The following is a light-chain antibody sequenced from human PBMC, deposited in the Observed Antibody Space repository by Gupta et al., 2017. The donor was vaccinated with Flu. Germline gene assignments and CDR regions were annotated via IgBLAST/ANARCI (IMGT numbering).Light chain of an antibody. CDR1: SSNSGAGYD. CDR3: QSYDSSRSGVV. Sequence: TISCTGSSSNSGAGYDVHGYQQCPGTAPKLLIFGKNDRPSGVPDRFSGSKSDTSASLAITGLQAGDEADYYCQSYDSSRSGVVFGGGTKLTVL. J-gene: IGLJ2*01. V-gene: IGLV1-40*01. CDR2: GKN.